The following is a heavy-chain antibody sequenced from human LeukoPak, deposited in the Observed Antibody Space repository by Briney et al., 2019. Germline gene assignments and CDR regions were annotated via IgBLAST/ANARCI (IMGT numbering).Heavy chain of an antibody. CDR3: ARVFRGVVTSNWFDP. J-gene: IGHJ5*02. Sequence: SGTLSLTCTVSGGSITGHYWTWIRQSPGKGLEWIGFVYDNGNTNYNSSLQSRVTMPVDTSTNQLSLKMTSVTAADTAIYYCARVFRGVVTSNWFDPWGQGTLVTVSS. D-gene: IGHD2-21*02. CDR2: VYDNGNT. V-gene: IGHV4-59*11. CDR1: GGSITGHY.